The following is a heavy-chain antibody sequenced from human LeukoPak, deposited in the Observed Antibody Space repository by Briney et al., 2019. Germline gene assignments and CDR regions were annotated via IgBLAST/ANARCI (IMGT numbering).Heavy chain of an antibody. CDR3: ARDPYLSSGYN. Sequence: GGSLRLSCAASGFTFSSYGMHWVRQAPGKGPEWVSGIYSGGNMFYADSVKGRFTISRDISKNFLYLQMNSLRAEDTAVYYCARDPYLSSGYNWGQGTLVTVSP. V-gene: IGHV3-53*01. J-gene: IGHJ4*02. CDR1: GFTFSSYG. CDR2: IYSGGNM. D-gene: IGHD3-22*01.